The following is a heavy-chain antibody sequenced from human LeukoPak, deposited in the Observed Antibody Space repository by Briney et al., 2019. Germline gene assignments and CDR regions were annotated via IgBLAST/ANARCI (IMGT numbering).Heavy chain of an antibody. Sequence: PSETLSLTCTVSGGPISSGDYYWSWIRQPPGKGLEWIGYIYYSGSTYYNPSLKSRVTISVDTSKNQFSLKLSSVTAADTAVYYCARDTNSHAQDAFDIWGQGTMVTVSS. V-gene: IGHV4-30-4*01. CDR2: IYYSGST. CDR1: GGPISSGDYY. CDR3: ARDTNSHAQDAFDI. D-gene: IGHD1-1*01. J-gene: IGHJ3*02.